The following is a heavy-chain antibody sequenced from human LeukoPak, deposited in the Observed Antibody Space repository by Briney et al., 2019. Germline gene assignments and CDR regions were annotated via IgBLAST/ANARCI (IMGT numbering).Heavy chain of an antibody. CDR3: ARDGYSSSWYWFDY. J-gene: IGHJ4*02. CDR2: ISSSSSYT. V-gene: IGHV3-11*06. D-gene: IGHD6-13*01. CDR1: GFTFSDYY. Sequence: AGSLRLSCAASGFTFSDYYMSWIRQAPGKGLEWVSYISSSSSYTNYADSVRGRFTISRDNAKNSLYLQMNSLRAEDTAVYYCARDGYSSSWYWFDYWGQGTLVTVSS.